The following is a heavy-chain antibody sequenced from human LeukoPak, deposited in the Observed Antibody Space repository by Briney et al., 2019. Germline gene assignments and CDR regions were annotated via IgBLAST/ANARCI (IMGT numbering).Heavy chain of an antibody. Sequence: GGSLRLSCSASGFTFSTYAMHWVRQAPGKGLEYLSAISSNGGSTSYADSVKGRFTISRDNSKNTLYIQMSSLKVEDTALYYCVKGGLVRGITKFEYWGQGTLVTVSS. CDR1: GFTFSTYA. V-gene: IGHV3-64D*06. CDR2: ISSNGGST. J-gene: IGHJ4*02. D-gene: IGHD3-10*01. CDR3: VKGGLVRGITKFEY.